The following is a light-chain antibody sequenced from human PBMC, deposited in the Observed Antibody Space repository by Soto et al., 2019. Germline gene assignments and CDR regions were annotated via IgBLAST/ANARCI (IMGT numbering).Light chain of an antibody. Sequence: QAVVTQSSSASASLGSSVKLTCTLSSGHSSFIIAWHQQQPGKAPLFLMKLEGDGSYDKGSGVPDRFSGSSSGADRYLTISNRQFADEADYFCETWDDNTWVFGGGTQVTVL. V-gene: IGLV4-60*02. CDR2: LEGDGSY. CDR1: SGHSSFI. J-gene: IGLJ3*02. CDR3: ETWDDNTWV.